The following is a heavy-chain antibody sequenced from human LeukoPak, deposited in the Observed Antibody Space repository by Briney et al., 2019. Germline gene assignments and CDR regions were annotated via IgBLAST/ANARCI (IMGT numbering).Heavy chain of an antibody. Sequence: ASVKVSCKASGYTFTSYDINWVRQATGQGLEWMGWMNPNSGNTGYAQKFQGRVTMTRNTSISTAYMELRSLRSDDTAVYYCARNEDRIVVVPAAIWGGFDYWGQGTLVTVSS. CDR3: ARNEDRIVVVPAAIWGGFDY. J-gene: IGHJ4*02. V-gene: IGHV1-8*01. D-gene: IGHD2-2*02. CDR1: GYTFTSYD. CDR2: MNPNSGNT.